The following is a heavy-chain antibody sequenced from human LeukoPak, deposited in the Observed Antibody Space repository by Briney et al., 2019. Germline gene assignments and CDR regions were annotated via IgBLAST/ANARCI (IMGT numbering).Heavy chain of an antibody. CDR2: ISGSGANT. CDR3: AKYPASGGYFDY. D-gene: IGHD6-13*01. CDR1: GFTFSTYS. Sequence: GGSLRLSCAASGFTFSTYSMSWVRLAPGKGLEWVSGISGSGANTYYADSVKGRFTISRDNSKNTLYMQMNSMRAEDTAVFYCAKYPASGGYFDYWGQGTLVTVSS. V-gene: IGHV3-23*01. J-gene: IGHJ4*02.